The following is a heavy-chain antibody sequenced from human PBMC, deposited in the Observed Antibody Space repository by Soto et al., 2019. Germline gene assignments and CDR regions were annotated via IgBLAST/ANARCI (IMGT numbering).Heavy chain of an antibody. D-gene: IGHD3-22*01. J-gene: IGHJ6*02. Sequence: ASETLSLTCTVSGGSISSYYWSWIRQPPGKGLEWIGYIYYSGSTNYNPSLKSRVTISVDTSKNQFSLKLSSVTAADTAVYYCARRLYYDSSGFEGGGMDVWGQGTTVT. CDR2: IYYSGST. CDR1: GGSISSYY. V-gene: IGHV4-59*08. CDR3: ARRLYYDSSGFEGGGMDV.